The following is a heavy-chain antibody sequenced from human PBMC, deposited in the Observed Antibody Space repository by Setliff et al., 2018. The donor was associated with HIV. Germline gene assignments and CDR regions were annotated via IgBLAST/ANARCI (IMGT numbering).Heavy chain of an antibody. J-gene: IGHJ4*01. CDR2: ISGSGAST. CDR3: AKDGISGGAYPPYYFDY. V-gene: IGHV3-23*01. Sequence: GGSLRLSCAASGFTFNTYAMSWVRQAPGKGLEWVSVISGSGASTFYADSVKGRFTISRDNSKNTLYLQMDGLRVEDTAVYYCAKDGISGGAYPPYYFDYWGHGTLVTVSS. CDR1: GFTFNTYA. D-gene: IGHD2-15*01.